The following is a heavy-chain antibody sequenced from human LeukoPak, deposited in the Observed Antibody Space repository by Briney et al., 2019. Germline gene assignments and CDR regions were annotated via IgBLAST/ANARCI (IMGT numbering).Heavy chain of an antibody. CDR3: ARGGSSGWSDFDY. D-gene: IGHD6-19*01. V-gene: IGHV3-53*04. CDR1: GITVRSNY. Sequence: GGSLRLSCAASGITVRSNYMSWVRQAPGKGLEGGSVIYSGGSIYYADSVQGRFTISRHNSINTVYLQMNSLRSEDTAVYYCARGGSSGWSDFDYWGQGTLVTVSS. CDR2: IYSGGSI. J-gene: IGHJ4*02.